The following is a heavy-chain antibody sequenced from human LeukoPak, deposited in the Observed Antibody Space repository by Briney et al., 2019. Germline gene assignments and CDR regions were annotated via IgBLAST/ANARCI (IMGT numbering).Heavy chain of an antibody. Sequence: GGSLRLSCAASGFTFSSYGMHWVRQAPGKGLEWVAVIWSGGSNKYYADSVKGRFTISRDNSKNTLYLQMNSLRAEDTAVYYCARDTSYGFKSFDYWGQGTLVTVSS. CDR2: IWSGGSNK. V-gene: IGHV3-33*01. J-gene: IGHJ4*02. CDR1: GFTFSSYG. CDR3: ARDTSYGFKSFDY. D-gene: IGHD5-18*01.